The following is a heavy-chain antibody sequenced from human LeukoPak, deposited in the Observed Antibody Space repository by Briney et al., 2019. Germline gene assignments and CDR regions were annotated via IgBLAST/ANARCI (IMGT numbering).Heavy chain of an antibody. CDR1: GYTLTELS. J-gene: IGHJ4*02. V-gene: IGHV1-24*01. CDR2: FDPEDGET. CDR3: ATDVRLVGATRDY. D-gene: IGHD1-26*01. Sequence: GASVKVSCKVSGYTLTELSMHWVRQAPRKGLEWMGGFDPEDGETIYAQKFQGRVTMTEDTSTDTAYMELSSLRSEDTAVYYCATDVRLVGATRDYWGQGTLVTVSS.